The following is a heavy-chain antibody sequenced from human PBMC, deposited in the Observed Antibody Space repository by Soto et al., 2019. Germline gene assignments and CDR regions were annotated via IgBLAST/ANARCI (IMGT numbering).Heavy chain of an antibody. CDR3: ARRASWFDP. CDR1: GGSISSSSYY. J-gene: IGHJ5*02. CDR2: IYYSGST. V-gene: IGHV4-39*01. Sequence: ETLSLTCPVSGGSISSSSYYWGWIRQPPGKGLEWIGSIYYSGSTYYNPSLKSRVTISVDTSKNQFSLKLSSVTAADTAVYYCARRASWFDPWGQGTLVTVYS.